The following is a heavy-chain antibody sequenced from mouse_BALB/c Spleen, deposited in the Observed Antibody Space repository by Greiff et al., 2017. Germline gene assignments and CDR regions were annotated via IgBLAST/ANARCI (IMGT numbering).Heavy chain of an antibody. CDR2: INPSSGYT. CDR3: ARGREAMDY. J-gene: IGHJ4*01. V-gene: IGHV1-4*01. CDR1: GYTFTSYT. Sequence: QVHVKQSGAELARPGASVKMSCKASGYTFTSYTMHWVKQRPGQGLEWIGYINPSSGYTNYNQKFKDKATLTADKSSSTAYMQLSSLTSEDSAVYYCARGREAMDYWGQGTSVTVSS.